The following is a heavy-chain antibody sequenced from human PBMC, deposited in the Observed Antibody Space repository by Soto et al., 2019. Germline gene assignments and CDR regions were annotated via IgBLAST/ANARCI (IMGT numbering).Heavy chain of an antibody. V-gene: IGHV4-59*01. Sequence: TLSLTCTVSGGSISSYYWSWIRQPPGKGLEWIGYIYYSGSTNYNPSLKSRVTISVDTSKNQFSLKLSSVPAADTAVYYCARTRGKQLVRAFDIWGQGTMVTVSS. CDR1: GGSISSYY. J-gene: IGHJ3*02. CDR2: IYYSGST. D-gene: IGHD6-6*01. CDR3: ARTRGKQLVRAFDI.